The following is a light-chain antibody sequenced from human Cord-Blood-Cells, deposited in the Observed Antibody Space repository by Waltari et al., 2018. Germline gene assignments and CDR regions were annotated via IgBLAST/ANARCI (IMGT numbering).Light chain of an antibody. J-gene: IGKJ3*01. Sequence: DIQMTQSPSSLSASVVDRVTITCRASQSISSYLNWYQQKPGKAPKLLIYAASSLQSGVPSRFSGSGSGTDFTLTISSLQPEDFATYYCQQSYSTGIFTFGPGTKVDIK. CDR1: QSISSY. V-gene: IGKV1-39*01. CDR2: AAS. CDR3: QQSYSTGIFT.